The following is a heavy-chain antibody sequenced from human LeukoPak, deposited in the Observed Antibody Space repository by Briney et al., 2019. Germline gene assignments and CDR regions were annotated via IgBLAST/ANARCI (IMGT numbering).Heavy chain of an antibody. J-gene: IGHJ4*02. D-gene: IGHD6-19*01. Sequence: GGSLRLSCAASGFTFGSYAMYWVRQVPGKGLEWVSGIFGSGGSPHYADSVKGRFTISRDNSKNTVYLQMNSLRVEDTAVYYCGKTTTGYSSGRYPGWPVDYWGQGTLVTVSS. V-gene: IGHV3-23*01. CDR3: GKTTTGYSSGRYPGWPVDY. CDR1: GFTFGSYA. CDR2: IFGSGGSP.